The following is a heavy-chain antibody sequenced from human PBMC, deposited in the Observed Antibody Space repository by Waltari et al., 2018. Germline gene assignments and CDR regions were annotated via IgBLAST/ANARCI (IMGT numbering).Heavy chain of an antibody. J-gene: IGHJ6*03. Sequence: QVQLQESGPGLVKPSETLSLTCTVSGGSISSYYWSWIRQPPGKGLEWIGYIYYSGSTNYNPSRKSRVTISVETSKNQFSLKLSSVTAADTAVYYCARVDSSSWYGYYYYYMDVWGKVTTVTVSS. D-gene: IGHD6-13*01. CDR3: ARVDSSSWYGYYYYYMDV. CDR1: GGSISSYY. CDR2: IYYSGST. V-gene: IGHV4-59*01.